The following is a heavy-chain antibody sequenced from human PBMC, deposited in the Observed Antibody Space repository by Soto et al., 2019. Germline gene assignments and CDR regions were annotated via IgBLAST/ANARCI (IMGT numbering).Heavy chain of an antibody. CDR2: ISWTGGTI. CDR3: AKDAGSYRYYFDS. J-gene: IGHJ4*02. CDR1: GFNFDKFA. Sequence: EVQLVASGGGLVMPGTSLRLSCGASGFNFDKFAMHWVRLAPGKGLEWVAGISWTGGTINYADSVKGRFTISRDNTKNTLYLHMNSLGVDDTALYSCAKDAGSYRYYFDSWGQGTLVTVSS. D-gene: IGHD3-10*01. V-gene: IGHV3-9*01.